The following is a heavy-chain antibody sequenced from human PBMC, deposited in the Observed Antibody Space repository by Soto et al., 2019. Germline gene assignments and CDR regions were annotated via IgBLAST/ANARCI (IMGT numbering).Heavy chain of an antibody. CDR1: GFTFSSYS. CDR2: ISSSSSTI. D-gene: IGHD2-2*01. J-gene: IGHJ6*02. CDR3: ARDQCSSTSCWYYYYGMDV. Sequence: GGSLRLSCAASGFTFSSYSMNWVRQAPGKGLEWVSYISSSSSTIYYADSVKGRFTISRDNAKNSLYLQMNSLRDEDTAVYYCARDQCSSTSCWYYYYGMDVWGQGTTVTVSS. V-gene: IGHV3-48*02.